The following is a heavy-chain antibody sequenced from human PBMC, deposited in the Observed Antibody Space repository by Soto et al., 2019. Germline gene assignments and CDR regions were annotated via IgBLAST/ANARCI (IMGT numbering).Heavy chain of an antibody. V-gene: IGHV1-8*01. CDR3: ARGITQGVDY. CDR2: MTPSTGNT. CDR1: GYGFTSYD. D-gene: IGHD3-16*01. J-gene: IGHJ4*02. Sequence: ASVKVSCKASGYGFTSYDINWVRQATGQGLEWLGWMTPSTGNTGYAQKFQDRVTMTRNTAINTAYMELNSLTSDDAAVYYCARGITQGVDYWGQGSQVTVSS.